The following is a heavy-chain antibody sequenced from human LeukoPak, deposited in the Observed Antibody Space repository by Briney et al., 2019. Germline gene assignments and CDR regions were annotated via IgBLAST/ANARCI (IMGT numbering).Heavy chain of an antibody. Sequence: ASVKVSCKASGYTFTGYYMHWVRQAPGQGLEWMGWINPNSGGTNYAQEFQGRVTMTRDTSNSTAYMELSRLRSDDTAVYYCARGDWFDPWGQGTLVTVSS. CDR2: INPNSGGT. J-gene: IGHJ5*02. V-gene: IGHV1-2*02. CDR3: ARGDWFDP. CDR1: GYTFTGYY.